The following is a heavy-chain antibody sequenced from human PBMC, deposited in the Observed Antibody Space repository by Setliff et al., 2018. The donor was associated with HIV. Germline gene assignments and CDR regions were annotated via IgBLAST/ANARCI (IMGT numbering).Heavy chain of an antibody. CDR1: GGSIHGYY. V-gene: IGHV4-4*09. D-gene: IGHD3-22*01. J-gene: IGHJ4*02. CDR2: TYISGST. CDR3: ARLRITMIMMLNYFDY. Sequence: SETLSLTCTVSGGSIHGYYWDWIRQPPGKEMEFIGYTYISGSTNYSPSFESRVIISADPSKNQFSLKLNSVTAADTAVYFCARLRITMIMMLNYFDYWGQGTLVTVSS.